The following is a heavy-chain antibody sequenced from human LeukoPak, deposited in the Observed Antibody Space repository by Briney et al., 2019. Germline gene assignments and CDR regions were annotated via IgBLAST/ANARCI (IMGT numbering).Heavy chain of an antibody. J-gene: IGHJ3*02. V-gene: IGHV3-23*01. D-gene: IGHD1-26*01. Sequence: GGSLRLFCAASGFTFSSYAMSWVRQAPGKGLEWVSAISGSGGSTYYADSVKGRFTISRDNSKNTLYLQMNSLRAEDTAVYYCAKDRLLLVGATVFILDAFDIWGQGTMVTVSS. CDR1: GFTFSSYA. CDR3: AKDRLLLVGATVFILDAFDI. CDR2: ISGSGGST.